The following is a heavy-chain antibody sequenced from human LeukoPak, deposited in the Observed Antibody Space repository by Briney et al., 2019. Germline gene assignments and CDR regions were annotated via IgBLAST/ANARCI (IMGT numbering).Heavy chain of an antibody. V-gene: IGHV3-74*01. CDR2: INSDGSST. CDR1: GFTFSSYW. D-gene: IGHD6-19*01. J-gene: IGHJ4*02. Sequence: PGGSLRLSCAASGFTFSSYWMHWVRQAPGKGLVWVSRINSDGSSTIYADSVKGRFTISRDNAKNTLYLQMNSLRAEDTAVYYCARGLYSSGWYYFDYWGQGTLVTVSS. CDR3: ARGLYSSGWYYFDY.